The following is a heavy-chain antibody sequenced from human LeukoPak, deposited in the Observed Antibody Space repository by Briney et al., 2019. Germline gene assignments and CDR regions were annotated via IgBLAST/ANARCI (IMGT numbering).Heavy chain of an antibody. CDR1: GGSISSYY. CDR3: ARTYDFWSGYYRWFDP. V-gene: IGHV4-59*01. D-gene: IGHD3-3*01. J-gene: IGHJ5*02. Sequence: SETLSLTCTVSGGSISSYYWSWIRQPPGKGLEWIGYIYYSGSTNYNPSLKSRVTISVDTSKNQFSLKLSSVTAADMAVYYCARTYDFWSGYYRWFDPWGQGTLVTVSS. CDR2: IYYSGST.